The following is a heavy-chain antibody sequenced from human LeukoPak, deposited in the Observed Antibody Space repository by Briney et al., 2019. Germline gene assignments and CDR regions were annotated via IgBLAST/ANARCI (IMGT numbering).Heavy chain of an antibody. Sequence: GGSLRLSCAASGFTFSDYYVSWIRQAPGKGLEWVSYISSSGTTIYYADSVKGRFTISRDNAKNSLYLQMNSLRAEDTAVYYCARDAYDTSGLFDYWGQGTLVTVSS. CDR1: GFTFSDYY. CDR3: ARDAYDTSGLFDY. J-gene: IGHJ4*02. V-gene: IGHV3-11*01. CDR2: ISSSGTTI. D-gene: IGHD3-22*01.